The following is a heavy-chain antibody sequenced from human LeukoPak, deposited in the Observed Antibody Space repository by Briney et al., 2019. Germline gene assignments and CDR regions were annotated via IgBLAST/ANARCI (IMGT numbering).Heavy chain of an antibody. CDR3: ARGLVSEYRGQDLENFFDY. CDR1: GGSISSYY. V-gene: IGHV4-4*07. Sequence: PSETLSLTCTVSGGSISSYYWSWIRQPAGKGLEWIGRIYASGITRYNPSLKSRVTMSLDTSRNQLSLRLTSMTAADTAVYYCARGLVSEYRGQDLENFFDYWGQGTLVTVSS. D-gene: IGHD5-12*01. CDR2: IYASGIT. J-gene: IGHJ4*02.